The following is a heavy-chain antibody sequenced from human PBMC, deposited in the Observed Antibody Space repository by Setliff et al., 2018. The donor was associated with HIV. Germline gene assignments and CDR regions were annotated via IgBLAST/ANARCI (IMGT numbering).Heavy chain of an antibody. CDR3: ARRMWQQDSKFMYYFDY. Sequence: GESLKISCKGSGYSFTSYWIGWVRQMPGKGLEWMGIIHPGDTDTRYSPSFQGQVTISADKSISTAYLQWSSLKASDTAMYYCARRMWQQDSKFMYYFDYWGQGTLVTVSS. J-gene: IGHJ4*02. CDR2: IHPGDTDT. CDR1: GYSFTSYW. V-gene: IGHV5-51*01. D-gene: IGHD6-13*01.